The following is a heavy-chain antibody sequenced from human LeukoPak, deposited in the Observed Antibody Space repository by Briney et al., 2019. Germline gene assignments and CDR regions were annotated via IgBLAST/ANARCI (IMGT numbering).Heavy chain of an antibody. Sequence: ASVKVSCKVSGYTLTELSMHWVRQAPGKGLEWMGGFDPEDGETIYAQKFQGRVTMTEDTSTDTAYMELSSLRSEDTAVYYCATGRTTVTTEDYYYYMDVWGKGTTVTVSS. V-gene: IGHV1-24*01. CDR1: GYTLTELS. J-gene: IGHJ6*03. CDR2: FDPEDGET. CDR3: ATGRTTVTTEDYYYYMDV. D-gene: IGHD4-11*01.